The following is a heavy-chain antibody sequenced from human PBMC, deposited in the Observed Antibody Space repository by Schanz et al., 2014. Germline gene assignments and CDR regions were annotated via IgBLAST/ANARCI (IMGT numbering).Heavy chain of an antibody. CDR2: ISSSSSYI. D-gene: IGHD2-21*02. V-gene: IGHV3-21*01. Sequence: VQLVESGGGLVQPGGSLRLSCAVSGFTVSAHYMIWVRQPPGKGLEWVSSISSSSSYISYADSVKGRFTISRDNAKNSLYLQMNSLRAEDTAVYYCARPSDSSWYMDVWGKGTTVTGSS. CDR1: GFTVSAHY. CDR3: ARPSDSSWYMDV. J-gene: IGHJ6*03.